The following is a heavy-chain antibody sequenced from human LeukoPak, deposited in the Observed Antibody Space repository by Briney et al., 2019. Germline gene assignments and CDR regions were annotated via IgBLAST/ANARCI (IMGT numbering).Heavy chain of an antibody. CDR1: GGSISSYY. D-gene: IGHD6-19*01. Sequence: SETLSLTCTVPGGSISSYYWSWIRQPPGKGLEWIGYIYYSGSTSYNPSLKSRVTISVGTSKNQFSLKLSSVTAADTAVYYCARVPNSGWYYFDYWGQGTLVTVSS. CDR2: IYYSGST. CDR3: ARVPNSGWYYFDY. V-gene: IGHV4-59*01. J-gene: IGHJ4*02.